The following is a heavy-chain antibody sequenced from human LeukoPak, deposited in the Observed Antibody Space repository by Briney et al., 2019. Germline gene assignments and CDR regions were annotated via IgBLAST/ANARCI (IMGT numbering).Heavy chain of an antibody. V-gene: IGHV4-59*01. CDR3: ARDPAWFGELVGAFDI. J-gene: IGHJ3*02. Sequence: SETLSLTCTVSGGSISSYYWSWIRQPPGKGLEWIGYIYYNGSTNYNPSLKSRVTISVDTSKNQFSLKLSSVTAADTAVYYCARDPAWFGELVGAFDIWGQGTMVTVSS. CDR1: GGSISSYY. D-gene: IGHD3-10*01. CDR2: IYYNGST.